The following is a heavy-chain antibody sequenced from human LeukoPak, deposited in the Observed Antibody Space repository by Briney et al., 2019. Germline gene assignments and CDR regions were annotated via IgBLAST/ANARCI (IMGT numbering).Heavy chain of an antibody. CDR1: GFTFSDYY. Sequence: GGSLRLSCAASGFTFSDYYMSWIRQAPRKELEWVSYISLSSSTIYYADSVKGRFTISRDNAKNSLYLQMNSLRAEDTAVYYCARDYSTVTTFFDYWGQGTLVTVSS. CDR2: ISLSSSTI. V-gene: IGHV3-11*04. D-gene: IGHD4-17*01. J-gene: IGHJ4*02. CDR3: ARDYSTVTTFFDY.